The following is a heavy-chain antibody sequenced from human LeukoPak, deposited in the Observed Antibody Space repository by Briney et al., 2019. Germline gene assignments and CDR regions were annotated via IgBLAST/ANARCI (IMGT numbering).Heavy chain of an antibody. CDR3: ARVYYDSRPDY. CDR1: GFTFSSYS. V-gene: IGHV3-48*01. CDR2: ISSSSSTI. Sequence: GGSLRLSCAASGFTFSSYSMNWVRQAPGKGLEWVSYISSSSSTIYYADSVKGRLTISRDNAKNSLYLQMNSLRAEDTAVYYCARVYYDSRPDYWGQGTLVTVSS. D-gene: IGHD3-22*01. J-gene: IGHJ4*02.